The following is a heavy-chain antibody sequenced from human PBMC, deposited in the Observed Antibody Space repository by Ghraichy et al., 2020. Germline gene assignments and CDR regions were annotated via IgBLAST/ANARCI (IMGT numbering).Heavy chain of an antibody. CDR1: GFTFSDFA. CDR2: IRSKADGGTT. J-gene: IGHJ5*02. V-gene: IGHV3-49*04. D-gene: IGHD4-17*01. CDR3: ARCATVNTVLLVL. Sequence: GGSLRLSWTASGFTFSDFAMPWVRQAPGKGLEWGGFIRSKADGGTTEYAASVKGRFTISRDGSHSIAYLQMNSLKTDDTAVYYCARCATVNTVLLVLWGQGTLVTVSS.